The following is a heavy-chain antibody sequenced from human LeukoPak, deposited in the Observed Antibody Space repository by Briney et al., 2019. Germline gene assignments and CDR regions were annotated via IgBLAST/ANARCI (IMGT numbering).Heavy chain of an antibody. Sequence: GGSLRLSCAASGFTFSSYAMSWVRQAPGKGLEWVSAISGSGGSTYYADSVKGRFTISRDNSKNTLYLQMNSLRAEDTAVYYCAKDRLEWILYRSCYFDYWGQGTLVTVSS. CDR1: GFTFSSYA. D-gene: IGHD3-3*01. V-gene: IGHV3-23*01. CDR2: ISGSGGST. CDR3: AKDRLEWILYRSCYFDY. J-gene: IGHJ4*02.